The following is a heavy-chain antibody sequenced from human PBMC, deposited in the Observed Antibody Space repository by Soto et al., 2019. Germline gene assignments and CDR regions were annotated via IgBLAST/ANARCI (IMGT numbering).Heavy chain of an antibody. Sequence: GGSLRLSCAASGFTFSSYAMHWVRQAPGKGLEWVAVISYDGSNKYYADSVKGRFTISRDNSKNTLYLQMNSLRAEDTAVYYCARDRWNKYYYYYGMDVWGQGTTITVSS. D-gene: IGHD1-1*01. CDR2: ISYDGSNK. V-gene: IGHV3-30-3*01. J-gene: IGHJ6*02. CDR3: ARDRWNKYYYYYGMDV. CDR1: GFTFSSYA.